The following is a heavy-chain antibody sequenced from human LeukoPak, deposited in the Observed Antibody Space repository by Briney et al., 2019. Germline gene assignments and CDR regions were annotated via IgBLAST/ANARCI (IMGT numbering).Heavy chain of an antibody. CDR2: ISDDGSDK. CDR3: AKDRGGPTDS. CDR1: GFTFTSYA. Sequence: GGSLRLSCAASGFTFTSYAMHWVRQAPGKGLEWVALISDDGSDKYYADSVKGRFTISRDNSKNTLYLQMYSLRAEDTAIYYCAKDRGGPTDSWGQGTLVTSSA. V-gene: IGHV3-30*18. D-gene: IGHD2-15*01. J-gene: IGHJ4*02.